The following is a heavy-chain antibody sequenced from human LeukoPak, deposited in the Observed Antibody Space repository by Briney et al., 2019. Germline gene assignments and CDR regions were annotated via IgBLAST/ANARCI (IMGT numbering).Heavy chain of an antibody. CDR1: GYFISSGYY. J-gene: IGHJ4*02. V-gene: IGHV4-38-2*02. Sequence: PSETLSLTCTVSGYFISSGYYWGWIRQPPGKGLQWIGSIHHSGSTYYSPSLKSRVTISVDTSKNQFSPKLSSVTAADTAVYYCARLEGLIYFDYWGQGTLVTVSS. D-gene: IGHD1-1*01. CDR2: IHHSGST. CDR3: ARLEGLIYFDY.